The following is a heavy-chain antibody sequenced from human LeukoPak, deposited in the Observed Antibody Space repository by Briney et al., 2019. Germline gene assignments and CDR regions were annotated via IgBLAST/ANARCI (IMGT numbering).Heavy chain of an antibody. Sequence: GGSLRLSCAASGFTFTHYAMHWVRQTPGKGLEWVAVIFYDGTIQYYSDSVRGRLIVSRDDPKNTLYLQMNSLRAEDTAVYYCARDPRGPAGYDSPARDTFDYWGQGTLVTVSS. J-gene: IGHJ4*02. D-gene: IGHD3-22*01. V-gene: IGHV3-30*03. CDR1: GFTFTHYA. CDR2: IFYDGTIQ. CDR3: ARDPRGPAGYDSPARDTFDY.